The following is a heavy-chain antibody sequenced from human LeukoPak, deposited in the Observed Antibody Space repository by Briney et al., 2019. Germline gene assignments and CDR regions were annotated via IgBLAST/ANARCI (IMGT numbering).Heavy chain of an antibody. D-gene: IGHD2-2*01. Sequence: PGGTLRLSCAASGFTFSSYALSWVRQAPGKGLEWVAAISGSGGSTYYADFVKNRFTISRDNSKSTLYLQMNSLRAEDTAVYYCAKSSPICGSSTSSIRWVDYWGQATLVTVS. CDR3: AKSSPICGSSTSSIRWVDY. V-gene: IGHV3-23*01. J-gene: IGHJ4*02. CDR2: ISGSGGST. CDR1: GFTFSSYA.